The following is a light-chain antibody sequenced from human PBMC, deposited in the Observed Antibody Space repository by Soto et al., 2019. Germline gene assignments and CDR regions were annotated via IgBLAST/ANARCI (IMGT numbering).Light chain of an antibody. V-gene: IGKV1-5*01. CDR2: DVS. Sequence: DIQMTQSPSTLSASVGDRVTITCRASQSISGWLAWYQQKPGKAPKLLIYDVSSLQSGVSSRFSGSGSGAEFTLTITSLQPDDFATYYCQQYYSYWTFGQGTKVEI. CDR3: QQYYSYWT. CDR1: QSISGW. J-gene: IGKJ1*01.